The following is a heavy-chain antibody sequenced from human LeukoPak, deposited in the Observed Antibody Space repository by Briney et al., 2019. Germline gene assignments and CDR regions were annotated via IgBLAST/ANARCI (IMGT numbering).Heavy chain of an antibody. Sequence: PSETLSLTCAVYGGSFSGYYWSWIRQPPGKGLEWIGEINHSGSTNYNPSLKSRVTISVDTSKNQFSLKLSSVTAADTAVYYCAIGSFGELTTWWGQGTLVTVSS. J-gene: IGHJ4*02. V-gene: IGHV4-34*01. CDR2: INHSGST. CDR1: GGSFSGYY. CDR3: AIGSFGELTTW. D-gene: IGHD3-10*01.